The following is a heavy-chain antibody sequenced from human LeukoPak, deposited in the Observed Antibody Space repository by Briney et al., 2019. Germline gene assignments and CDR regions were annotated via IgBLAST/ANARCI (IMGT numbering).Heavy chain of an antibody. CDR2: ISGSGGST. CDR1: GFTFTDYA. CDR3: AKLFGDATIFDS. Sequence: GGSLRLSCAASGFTFTDYAMNWVRQAPGKGLEWLSAISGSGGSTYYADSIQGRFTISRDNAKSSLFLQMNSLRAEDTAVYYCAKLFGDATIFDSWGQGTLVTVSS. J-gene: IGHJ4*02. V-gene: IGHV3-23*01. D-gene: IGHD3-3*01.